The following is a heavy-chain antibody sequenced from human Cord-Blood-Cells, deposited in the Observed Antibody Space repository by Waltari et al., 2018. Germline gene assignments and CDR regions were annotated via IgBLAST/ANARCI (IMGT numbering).Heavy chain of an antibody. CDR3: ARDSDY. J-gene: IGHJ4*02. CDR2: IYYSGST. Sequence: QVQLQESGPGLVKPSETLSLTCTVSGGSVSSGSYYWSWIRQPPGKGLEWIGYIYYSGSTNYNPSLKSQVTISVDTSKNQFSLKLSSVTAADTAVYYCARDSDYWGQGTLVTVSS. CDR1: GGSVSSGSYY. V-gene: IGHV4-61*01.